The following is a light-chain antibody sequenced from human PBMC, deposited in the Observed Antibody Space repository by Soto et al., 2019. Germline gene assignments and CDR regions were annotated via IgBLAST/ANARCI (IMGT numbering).Light chain of an antibody. CDR2: DAS. CDR3: QRGDT. J-gene: IGKJ5*01. Sequence: EIVLTQSPATRSLSPGERATLSGRASQSVSSNLAWYQQRPGQAPRLLIYDASNRATGIPARFSGSGSGTNFTLTISSLEPEDFAVYYCQRGDTFGQGTRLEIK. V-gene: IGKV3-11*01. CDR1: QSVSSN.